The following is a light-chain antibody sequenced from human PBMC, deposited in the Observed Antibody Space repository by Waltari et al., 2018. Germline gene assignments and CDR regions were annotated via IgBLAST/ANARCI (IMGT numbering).Light chain of an antibody. CDR1: QRVLYK. CDR2: DIS. CDR3: QQYNHWSLIS. V-gene: IGKV3-15*01. Sequence: DIMVTQSPDFLSVSQGARASINCTFCQRVLYKLAWYQHKPGQAPRLLIYDISTRIPGIPARFSGGGSGTLFTLTISSLQSEDFAVYYCQQYNHWSLISFGQGTRLEMK. J-gene: IGKJ5*01.